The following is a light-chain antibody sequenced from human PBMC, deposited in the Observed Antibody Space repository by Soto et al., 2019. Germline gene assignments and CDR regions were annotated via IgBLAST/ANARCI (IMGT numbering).Light chain of an antibody. CDR2: DVS. J-gene: IGLJ1*01. CDR1: SSDVGGYNY. V-gene: IGLV2-14*01. Sequence: SALTQPASVSESPGQSITIYCTGTSSDVGGYNYVSWYQQHPGKSPKLMIYDVSNRSSGVSNRFSGYKSGNTASLTISGLQAEDEADYYCSSYTSSSTPYVFGTGTKLTVL. CDR3: SSYTSSSTPYV.